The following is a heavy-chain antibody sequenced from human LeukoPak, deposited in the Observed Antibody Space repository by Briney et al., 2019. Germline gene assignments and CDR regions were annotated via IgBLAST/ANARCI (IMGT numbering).Heavy chain of an antibody. D-gene: IGHD6-19*01. CDR1: GFTFSNYA. CDR3: AKVTERIAVAGAAFDY. J-gene: IGHJ4*02. V-gene: IGHV3-23*01. CDR2: ISGSGGGT. Sequence: GGSLRLSCAASGFTFSNYAMSWVRQAPGKGLEWVSGISGSGGGTYYADSVKGRFTISRDNSKNTLYLQMNSLRAEDTAVYYCAKVTERIAVAGAAFDYWGQGTLVTVSS.